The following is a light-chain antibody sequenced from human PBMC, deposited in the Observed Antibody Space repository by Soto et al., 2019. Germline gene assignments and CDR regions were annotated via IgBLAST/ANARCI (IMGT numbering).Light chain of an antibody. CDR2: GAS. V-gene: IGKV3-15*01. CDR3: QQYGSSSWT. CDR1: QSLTSN. J-gene: IGKJ1*01. Sequence: EIVMTQSPATLSVSPGERVTLSCRASQSLTSNFAWYQHTPGQSPRLLIYGASARATGIPDRFSGGGSGAEYTLTISSLQSEDFAVYYCQQYGSSSWTFGQGTKVDIK.